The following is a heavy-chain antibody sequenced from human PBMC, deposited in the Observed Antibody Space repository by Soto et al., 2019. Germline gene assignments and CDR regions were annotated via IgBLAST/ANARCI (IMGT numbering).Heavy chain of an antibody. J-gene: IGHJ4*02. CDR2: IIPIFDTA. D-gene: IGHD5-18*01. V-gene: IGHV1-69*13. CDR3: ARSDTAMAPVHY. CDR1: GYTFTNYG. Sequence: GASVKVSCKASGYTFTNYGISWVRQAPGEGLEWMGGIIPIFDTANYAQKFQGRVTITADESTSTAYMELSSLRSEDTAVYYCARSDTAMAPVHYWGQGTLVTVSS.